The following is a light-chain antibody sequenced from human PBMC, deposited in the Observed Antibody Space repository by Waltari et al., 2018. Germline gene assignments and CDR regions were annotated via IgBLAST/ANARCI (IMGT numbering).Light chain of an antibody. Sequence: EIVLTQSPGTLSLSPGERATLSCRASQGVGKYLAWYQQRPGQAPRLLLYHASIRATGIPDRFSGSGSGIDFSLTISRLEPEDFAVYYCQKYDFLPATFGQGTTVEIK. V-gene: IGKV3-20*01. CDR3: QKYDFLPAT. CDR2: HAS. CDR1: QGVGKY. J-gene: IGKJ1*01.